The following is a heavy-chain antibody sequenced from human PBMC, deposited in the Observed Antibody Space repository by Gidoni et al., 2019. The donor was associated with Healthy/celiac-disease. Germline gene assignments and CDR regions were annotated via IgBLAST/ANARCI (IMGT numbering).Heavy chain of an antibody. CDR2: ISYDGSNK. D-gene: IGHD3-10*01. Sequence: QVQLVESGGGVVQPGRDLRLSCAASGFTFRSYAMHWVRQAPGKGLEWVAVISYDGSNKYYADSVKGRFTISRDNSKNTLYLQMNSLRAEDTAVYYCARGHEITMVRGAAYYFDYWGQGTLVTVSS. J-gene: IGHJ4*02. CDR1: GFTFRSYA. CDR3: ARGHEITMVRGAAYYFDY. V-gene: IGHV3-30*01.